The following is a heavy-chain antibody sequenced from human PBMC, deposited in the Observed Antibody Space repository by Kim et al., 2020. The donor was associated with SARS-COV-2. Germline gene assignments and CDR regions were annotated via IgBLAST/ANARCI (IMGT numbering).Heavy chain of an antibody. D-gene: IGHD2-15*01. Sequence: PPHERRVTISVDTSKNQFPLKLSSVTAADTAVYYCARSDCSRTTPGDYWGQGTLVTVSS. CDR3: ARSDCSRTTPGDY. J-gene: IGHJ4*02. V-gene: IGHV4-39*06.